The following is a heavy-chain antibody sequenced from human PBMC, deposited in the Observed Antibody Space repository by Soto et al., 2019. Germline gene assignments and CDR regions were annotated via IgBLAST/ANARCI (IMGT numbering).Heavy chain of an antibody. CDR3: ASDLLDGLGY. V-gene: IGHV3-15*01. J-gene: IGHJ4*02. CDR2: IKSKTDGGAI. Sequence: EVQLVESGGGLIKPGGSLRLSCAASGFTFRNAWMNWVRQAPGKGLEWVGRIKSKTDGGAIDYAAPVKGRFTISRDDSKSTLYLQMNSLKTEDTAVYYCASDLLDGLGYWGQGTLGTVSS. D-gene: IGHD3-10*01. CDR1: GFTFRNAW.